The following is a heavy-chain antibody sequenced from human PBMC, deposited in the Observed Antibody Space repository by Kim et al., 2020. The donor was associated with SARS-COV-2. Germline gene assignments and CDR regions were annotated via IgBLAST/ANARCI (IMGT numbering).Heavy chain of an antibody. D-gene: IGHD2-2*01. CDR1: GFTFSSYD. Sequence: GGSLRLSCAASGFTFSSYDMHWVRQATGKGLEWVSAIGTAGDTYYPGSVKGRFTISRENAKNSLYLQMNSLRAGDTAVYYCARDRRYCSSTSCYDYYYGMDVWGQGTTVTVSS. V-gene: IGHV3-13*04. CDR3: ARDRRYCSSTSCYDYYYGMDV. CDR2: IGTAGDT. J-gene: IGHJ6*02.